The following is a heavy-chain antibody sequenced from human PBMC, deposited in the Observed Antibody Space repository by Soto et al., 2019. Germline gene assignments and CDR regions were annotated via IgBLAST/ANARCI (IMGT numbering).Heavy chain of an antibody. CDR1: GFPFSGYG. J-gene: IGHJ4*02. D-gene: IGHD3-22*01. Sequence: QVQLVESGGGVVQPGRSLRLSCAAYGFPFSGYGMHWVRQAPGKGLEWVAVIWYDGSNKYYADSVKGRFTISRDNSKNTLYLQMNSLRAEDTAVFYGARFRYVDSSAYLDYWGQGTLVTVSS. CDR3: ARFRYVDSSAYLDY. V-gene: IGHV3-33*01. CDR2: IWYDGSNK.